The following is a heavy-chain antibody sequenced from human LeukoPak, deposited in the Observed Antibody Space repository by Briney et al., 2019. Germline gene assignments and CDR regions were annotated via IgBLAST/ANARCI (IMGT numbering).Heavy chain of an antibody. CDR2: IYYSGST. V-gene: IGHV4-39*01. D-gene: IGHD1-26*01. CDR1: GGSLSSGPYY. J-gene: IGHJ4*02. CDR3: ARSFATTNQDY. Sequence: SETLSLTCTVSGGSLSSGPYYWGWLRQPPGKGLEWIGSIYYSGSTSYNPALKSRVTISVDMSDNQFSLKLTSVTAADTAVCFCARSFATTNQDYWDQGTLVTVS.